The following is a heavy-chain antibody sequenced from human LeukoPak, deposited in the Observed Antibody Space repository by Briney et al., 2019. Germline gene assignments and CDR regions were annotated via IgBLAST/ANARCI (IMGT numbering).Heavy chain of an antibody. CDR1: GYTFTSYG. D-gene: IGHD6-19*01. Sequence: GASVKVSCKASGYTFTSYGISWVRQAPGQGLEWMGWISAYNGNTNYARKLQGRVTMTTDTSTSTAYMELRSLRSDDTAVYYCARLPTYSSGWYGVDYWGQGTLVTVSS. CDR3: ARLPTYSSGWYGVDY. J-gene: IGHJ4*02. V-gene: IGHV1-18*01. CDR2: ISAYNGNT.